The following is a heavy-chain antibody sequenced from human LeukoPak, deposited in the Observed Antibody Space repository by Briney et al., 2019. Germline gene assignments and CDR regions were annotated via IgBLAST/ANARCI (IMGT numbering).Heavy chain of an antibody. V-gene: IGHV3-48*01. CDR2: ISSSSSTI. CDR3: ARDPLYGSGSYYNRGFDY. J-gene: IGHJ4*02. Sequence: GGSLRLSCVGSGFLFSNDWMSWVRQAPGKGLEWVSYISSSSSTIYYADSVKGRFTISRDNAKNSLYLQMNSLRAEDTAVYYCARDPLYGSGSYYNRGFDYWGQGTLVTVSS. D-gene: IGHD3-10*01. CDR1: GFLFSNDW.